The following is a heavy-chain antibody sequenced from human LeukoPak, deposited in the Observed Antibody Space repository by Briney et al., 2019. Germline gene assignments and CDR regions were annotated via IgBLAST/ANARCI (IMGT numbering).Heavy chain of an antibody. J-gene: IGHJ4*02. D-gene: IGHD3-10*01. V-gene: IGHV3-48*01. CDR1: GFTFSSYS. CDR3: ARDLVLWFGELHDY. CDR2: ISSSSSTI. Sequence: GGSLRLSCAASGFTFSSYSMNWVRQAPGKGLEWVSYISSSSSTIYYADSVKGRFTISRDNAKNSLYLQMNSLRAEDTAVYYCARDLVLWFGELHDYWGQGTLVTVSS.